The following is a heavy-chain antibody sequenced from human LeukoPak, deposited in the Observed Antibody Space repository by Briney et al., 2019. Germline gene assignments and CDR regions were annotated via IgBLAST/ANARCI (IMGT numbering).Heavy chain of an antibody. J-gene: IGHJ4*02. CDR1: GFAFDDYA. V-gene: IGHV3-43*02. CDR3: AEDIRGDGYNSRFDY. Sequence: HPGGSLRLSCAASGFAFDDYAMHWVRQAPGTGLEWVSLISGDGGSTYYADSVKGRFTISRDNSKNSLYLQMNSLRTEDTALYYCAEDIRGDGYNSRFDYWGQGTLVTVSS. D-gene: IGHD5-24*01. CDR2: ISGDGGST.